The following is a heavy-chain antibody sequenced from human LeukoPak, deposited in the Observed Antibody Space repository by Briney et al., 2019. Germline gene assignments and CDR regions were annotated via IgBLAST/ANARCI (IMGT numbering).Heavy chain of an antibody. J-gene: IGHJ5*02. D-gene: IGHD1-26*01. CDR2: IYYSGST. V-gene: IGHV4-59*01. CDR1: GGSISSYY. Sequence: SGTLSLTCTVSGGSISSYYWSWIRQPPGKGLEWIGYIYYSGSTNYNPSLKSRVTISVDTSKNQFSLKLSSVTAADTAVYYCARWDSANWFDPWGQGTLVTVSS. CDR3: ARWDSANWFDP.